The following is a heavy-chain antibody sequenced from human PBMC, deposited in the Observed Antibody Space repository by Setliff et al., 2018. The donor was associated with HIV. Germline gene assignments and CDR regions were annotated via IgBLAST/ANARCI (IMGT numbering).Heavy chain of an antibody. D-gene: IGHD3-3*01. CDR1: GFTFSSYS. CDR2: ISSSSSTI. V-gene: IGHV3-48*01. CDR3: ARQPEWLHYAFDI. Sequence: GGSLRLSCAASGFTFSSYSMNWVRQAPGKGLEWVSYISSSSSTIYYADSVKGRFTISRDNAKNSLYLQMNSLRAEDTAVYYCARQPEWLHYAFDIWGQGTMVTVSS. J-gene: IGHJ3*02.